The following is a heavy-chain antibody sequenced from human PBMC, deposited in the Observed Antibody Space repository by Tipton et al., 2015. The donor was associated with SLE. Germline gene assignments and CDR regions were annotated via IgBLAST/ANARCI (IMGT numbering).Heavy chain of an antibody. CDR2: IYTSGST. Sequence: LRLSCTVSGGSISSGSYYWSWIRQPAGRGLEWIGHIYTSGSTNYNPSLKSRVTISVDTSKNQFSLKLSSVTAADTAVYYCARAGIAAAYGMDVWGQGTKVTVSS. CDR1: GGSISSGSYY. D-gene: IGHD6-13*01. CDR3: ARAGIAAAYGMDV. J-gene: IGHJ6*02. V-gene: IGHV4-61*09.